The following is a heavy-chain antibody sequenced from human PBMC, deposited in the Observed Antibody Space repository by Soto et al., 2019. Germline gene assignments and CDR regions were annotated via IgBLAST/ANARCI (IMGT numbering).Heavy chain of an antibody. Sequence: SETLPHTCTVSGGSISSGGYYWSWIRKHPGKGLEWIGYIYYSGSTYYNPSLKSRVTISVDTSKNQFSLKLSSVTAADTAVYYCARVAYGSGSYYSTFDYWGQGTLVTVSS. CDR3: ARVAYGSGSYYSTFDY. J-gene: IGHJ4*02. V-gene: IGHV4-31*03. D-gene: IGHD3-10*01. CDR2: IYYSGST. CDR1: GGSISSGGYY.